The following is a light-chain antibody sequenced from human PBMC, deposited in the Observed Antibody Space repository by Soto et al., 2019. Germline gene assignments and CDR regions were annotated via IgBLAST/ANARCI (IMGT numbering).Light chain of an antibody. V-gene: IGLV2-14*01. J-gene: IGLJ3*02. Sequence: QSALTQPASVSGSPGQSITISCTGTSSDVGGYNYVSWYQQHPGKAPKLMIYEVSNRPSGVSNRFSGSKSGNTASLTISGPQAEDEADYDCSSYTTSSTHWVFGGGTKLTVL. CDR3: SSYTTSSTHWV. CDR2: EVS. CDR1: SSDVGGYNY.